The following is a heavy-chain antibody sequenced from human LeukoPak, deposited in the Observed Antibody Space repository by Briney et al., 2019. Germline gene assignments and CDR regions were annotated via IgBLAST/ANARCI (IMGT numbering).Heavy chain of an antibody. Sequence: SETLSLTCTVSGGSISSYYWSWIRQPPGKGLEWIGEINHSGSTNYNPSLKSRVTISVDTSKNQFSLKLSSVTAADTAMYYCARPSGYYYDDAFDIWGQGTMVTVSS. J-gene: IGHJ3*02. CDR1: GGSISSYY. CDR3: ARPSGYYYDDAFDI. D-gene: IGHD3-22*01. CDR2: INHSGST. V-gene: IGHV4-34*01.